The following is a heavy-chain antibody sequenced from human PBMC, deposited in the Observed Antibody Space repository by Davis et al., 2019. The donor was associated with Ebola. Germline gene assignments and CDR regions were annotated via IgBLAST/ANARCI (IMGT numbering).Heavy chain of an antibody. V-gene: IGHV3-21*01. D-gene: IGHD2-21*02. J-gene: IGHJ4*02. CDR3: ARDRVAVVVTAMLGY. CDR1: GFTFSSYS. CDR2: ISSSSSYI. Sequence: GESLKISCAASGFTFSSYSMNWVRQAPGKGLEWVSSISSSSSYIYYADSVKGRFTISRDNSKNTLYLQMNSLRAEDTAVYYCARDRVAVVVTAMLGYWGQGTLVTVSS.